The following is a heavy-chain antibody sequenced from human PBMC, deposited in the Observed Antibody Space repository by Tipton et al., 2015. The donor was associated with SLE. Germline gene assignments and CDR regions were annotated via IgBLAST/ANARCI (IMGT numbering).Heavy chain of an antibody. CDR3: ARGASYGTKYFYYMDV. D-gene: IGHD1-26*01. CDR2: INPNSGGT. Sequence: QVQLVQSGAEGKKPGASVKVSCKASGYTFTDYYMHWVRQAPGQGLEWMGWINPNSGGTHCAQKFQGRVTMTRDTSISTAYMELTRLRSDDTAVYYCARGASYGTKYFYYMDVWGKGTTVTVSS. V-gene: IGHV1-2*02. CDR1: GYTFTDYY. J-gene: IGHJ6*03.